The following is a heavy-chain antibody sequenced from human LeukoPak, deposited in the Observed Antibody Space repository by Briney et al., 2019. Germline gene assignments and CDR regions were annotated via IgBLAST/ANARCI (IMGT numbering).Heavy chain of an antibody. CDR1: GFTFSSYW. V-gene: IGHV3-7*01. J-gene: IGHJ4*02. Sequence: GGSLRLSCAASGFTFSSYWMSWVRQAPGKGLEWVANIKRDGSEKYYVDSVKGRFTISRDNAKNSLYLQMNSLRTDDTAVYYCARGRGSWYGVYFDYWGQGTLVTVSS. D-gene: IGHD6-13*01. CDR3: ARGRGSWYGVYFDY. CDR2: IKRDGSEK.